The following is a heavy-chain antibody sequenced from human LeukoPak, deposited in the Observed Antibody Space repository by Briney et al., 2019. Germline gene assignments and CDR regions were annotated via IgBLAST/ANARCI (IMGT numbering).Heavy chain of an antibody. V-gene: IGHV4-59*01. Sequence: SETLSLTCTVSGGSISSYYWSWIRQPPGKGLEWIGYIYYSGSTNYNPSLKSRVTISVDTSKNQFSLKLSSVTAADTAVYYCARGTGYCSGGSCPHFDYWGQGTLVTVSS. D-gene: IGHD2-15*01. CDR1: GGSISSYY. J-gene: IGHJ4*02. CDR2: IYYSGST. CDR3: ARGTGYCSGGSCPHFDY.